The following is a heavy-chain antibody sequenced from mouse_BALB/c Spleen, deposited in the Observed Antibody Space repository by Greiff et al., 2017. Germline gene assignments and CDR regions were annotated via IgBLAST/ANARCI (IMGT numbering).Heavy chain of an antibody. J-gene: IGHJ4*01. Sequence: QVQLQQPGAELVRPGVSVKLSCKASGYFFISYWMNWVKQRPGQGLEWIGMIHPSDSEIRLNQKFKDKATLTVDKSSSTAYMQVSSPTSEDSAVYYCAGQLGRAMDYWGQGTSVTVSS. CDR1: GYFFISYW. D-gene: IGHD4-1*02. CDR3: AGQLGRAMDY. V-gene: IGHV1-74*01. CDR2: IHPSDSEI.